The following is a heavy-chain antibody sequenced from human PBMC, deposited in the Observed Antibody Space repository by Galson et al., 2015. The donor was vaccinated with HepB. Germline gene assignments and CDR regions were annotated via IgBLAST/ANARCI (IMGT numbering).Heavy chain of an antibody. D-gene: IGHD3-3*01. CDR2: ISYDGKNE. Sequence: SLRLSCPASGVPFSSFPIHWVLQSPGKGLVGVAVISYDGKNEYYADSVKRRFTVSRDDSKNTVFLQMNSLTVEDTAVYYCARDLSSGITAFGLGQYHYYAMDVWGQGTTVTVSS. CDR3: ARDLSSGITAFGLGQYHYYAMDV. CDR1: GVPFSSFP. J-gene: IGHJ6*02. V-gene: IGHV3-30*04.